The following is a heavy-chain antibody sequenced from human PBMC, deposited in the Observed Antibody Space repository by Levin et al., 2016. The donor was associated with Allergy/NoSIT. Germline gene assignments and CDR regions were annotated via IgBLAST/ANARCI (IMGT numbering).Heavy chain of an antibody. CDR2: ISWNSGSI. D-gene: IGHD6-19*01. CDR1: GFTFDDYA. Sequence: SLKISCAASGFTFDDYAMHWVRQAPGKGLEWVSGISWNSGSIGYADSVKGRFTISRDNAKNSLYLQMNSLRAEDTALYYCAKDSGDGSGWYGQLTFDPWGQGTLVTVSS. V-gene: IGHV3-9*01. J-gene: IGHJ5*02. CDR3: AKDSGDGSGWYGQLTFDP.